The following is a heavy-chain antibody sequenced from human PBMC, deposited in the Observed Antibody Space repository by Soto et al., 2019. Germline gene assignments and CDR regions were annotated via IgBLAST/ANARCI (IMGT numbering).Heavy chain of an antibody. CDR1: GFTFSSYG. J-gene: IGHJ4*02. Sequence: GGSLRLSCAASGFTFSSYGMHWVRQAPGKGLEWVAVIWYDGSNKYYADSVKGRFTISRDNSKNTLYLQMNSLRAEDTAVYYCARAPGGYEEWWYEEFDYWGQGTLVTVSS. CDR2: IWYDGSNK. V-gene: IGHV3-33*01. D-gene: IGHD2-15*01. CDR3: ARAPGGYEEWWYEEFDY.